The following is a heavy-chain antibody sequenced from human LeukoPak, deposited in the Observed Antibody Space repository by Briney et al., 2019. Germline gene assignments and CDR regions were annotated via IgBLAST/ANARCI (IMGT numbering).Heavy chain of an antibody. J-gene: IGHJ4*02. D-gene: IGHD6-13*01. CDR1: GFTFDDYA. CDR2: ISWNSGSI. CDR3: ARVAAAGKGFDY. V-gene: IGHV3-9*01. Sequence: GRSLRLSCAASGFTFDDYAMHWVRQAPGKGLEWVSSISWNSGSIGYADSVKGRFTISRVNAKNSLYLQMNSLRAEDTAVYYCARVAAAGKGFDYWGQGTLVTVSS.